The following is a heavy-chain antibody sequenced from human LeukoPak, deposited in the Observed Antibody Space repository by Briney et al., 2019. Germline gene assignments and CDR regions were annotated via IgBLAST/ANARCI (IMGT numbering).Heavy chain of an antibody. CDR3: ARTAMVTSVYYYYYMDV. V-gene: IGHV1-2*02. Sequence: ASVKVSCKASGYTFTGYHLHWVRQAPGQGLEWMGWINPNSGGTFYAQKFQGRVTMTRDTSISTAYMELSSLTSDDTAMYYCARTAMVTSVYYYYYMDVWGKGATVTVSS. D-gene: IGHD5-18*01. J-gene: IGHJ6*03. CDR1: GYTFTGYH. CDR2: INPNSGGT.